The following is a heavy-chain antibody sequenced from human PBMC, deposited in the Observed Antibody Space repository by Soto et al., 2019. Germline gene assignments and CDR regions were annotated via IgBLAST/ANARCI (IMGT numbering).Heavy chain of an antibody. CDR3: ARHVPAAGYYYGMDV. J-gene: IGHJ6*02. V-gene: IGHV1-69*01. Sequence: QVPAVQAWAEVKKPGSSVKVSCQASGSTFRRYAIRWVRPAPGPGLEWMGGIIPFFGTANYAQKFQGRVTITADESTSTAYMELSSLRSEDTAVYYCARHVPAAGYYYGMDVWGQGTTVTVSS. CDR2: IIPFFGTA. D-gene: IGHD2-2*01. CDR1: GSTFRRYA.